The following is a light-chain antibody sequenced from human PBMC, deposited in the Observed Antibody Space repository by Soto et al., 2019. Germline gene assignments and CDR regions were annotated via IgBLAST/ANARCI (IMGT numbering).Light chain of an antibody. J-gene: IGKJ1*01. CDR3: QQYFEWPPMT. CDR1: ETVATN. CDR2: GAS. Sequence: VMTHSPDTLSVSPGESATISCLASETVATNLAWYQQKPGQAPRLLISGASTRAAGISDRFRGSGSGTEFTLTISSLRSEDSAIYYCQQYFEWPPMTFGQGTKVDIK. V-gene: IGKV3-15*01.